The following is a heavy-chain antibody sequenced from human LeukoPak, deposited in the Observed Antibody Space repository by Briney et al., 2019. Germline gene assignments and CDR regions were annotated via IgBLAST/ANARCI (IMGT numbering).Heavy chain of an antibody. J-gene: IGHJ4*02. CDR1: GFTFSSYA. Sequence: PGGSLRLSCAASGFTFSSYAMSWVRQAPGKGLEWVSAISGSGGSTYYADSVKGRFTISRDNSKNTLYLQMNSLRAEDTAVYYCARDVEARISAAGTFDYWGQGSLVTVSS. V-gene: IGHV3-23*01. D-gene: IGHD6-13*01. CDR3: ARDVEARISAAGTFDY. CDR2: ISGSGGST.